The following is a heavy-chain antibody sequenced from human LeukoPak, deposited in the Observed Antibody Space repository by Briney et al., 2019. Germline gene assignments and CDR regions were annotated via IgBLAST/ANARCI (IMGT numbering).Heavy chain of an antibody. V-gene: IGHV4-4*07. CDR3: ARYLRSNWFEP. D-gene: IGHD2/OR15-2a*01. Sequence: PSETLTLTCTVSGGSVTSYYLTWIRQPAGKGLEWIGRIYAGGSTSYNPSLKSRVTMSVDSSRNHFSLNLSSVTAADTAVYYCARYLRSNWFEPCGQRTVVTVSS. J-gene: IGHJ5*02. CDR2: IYAGGST. CDR1: GGSVTSYY.